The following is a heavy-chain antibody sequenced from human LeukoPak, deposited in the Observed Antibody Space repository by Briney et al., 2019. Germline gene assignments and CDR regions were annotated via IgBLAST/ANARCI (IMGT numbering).Heavy chain of an antibody. Sequence: GGSLRLSCAASGFTFSSYAMHWVRQAPGKGLEWVAVISYDGSNKYYADSVKGRFTISRDNSKNTLYLQMNSLRAEDTAVYYCAKNPPIWRLGELSLYLDYWGQGTLVTVSS. J-gene: IGHJ4*02. D-gene: IGHD3-16*02. CDR3: AKNPPIWRLGELSLYLDY. V-gene: IGHV3-30-3*02. CDR2: ISYDGSNK. CDR1: GFTFSSYA.